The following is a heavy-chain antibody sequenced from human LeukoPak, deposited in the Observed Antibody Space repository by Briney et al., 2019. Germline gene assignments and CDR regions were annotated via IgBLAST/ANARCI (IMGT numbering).Heavy chain of an antibody. Sequence: SETLSLTCTVSGGSISSGNYYWSWIRQSPGKGLEWIGYIYYTETSYNPSLKSRVTISADTSKSQFSLKLYSVTAADTAVYYCATRKLGNDYWGQGTLVTVSS. CDR1: GGSISSGNYY. J-gene: IGHJ4*02. V-gene: IGHV4-61*01. CDR3: ATRKLGNDY. CDR2: IYYTET. D-gene: IGHD7-27*01.